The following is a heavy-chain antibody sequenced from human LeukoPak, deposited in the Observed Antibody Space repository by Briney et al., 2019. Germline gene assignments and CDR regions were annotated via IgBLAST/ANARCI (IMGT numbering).Heavy chain of an antibody. CDR2: ISGSDGST. V-gene: IGHV3-23*01. Sequence: GGFLRLSCAASGFTFSSYAMSWVRQAPGKGLEWVSAISGSDGSTYYADSVKGRFTISRDNSKNTLYLQMNSLRAEDTAVYYCAKVSGSYCSSTSCYAGHYYYYYGMDVWGQGTTVTVSS. J-gene: IGHJ6*02. CDR3: AKVSGSYCSSTSCYAGHYYYYYGMDV. CDR1: GFTFSSYA. D-gene: IGHD2-2*01.